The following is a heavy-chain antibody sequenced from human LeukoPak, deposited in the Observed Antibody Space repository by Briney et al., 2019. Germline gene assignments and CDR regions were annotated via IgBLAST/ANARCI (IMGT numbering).Heavy chain of an antibody. CDR1: GYSISSGYY. J-gene: IGHJ5*01. D-gene: IGHD2-2*01. V-gene: IGHV4-38-2*01. Sequence: SETLSLTCGVSGYSISSGYYWGGIRQPPGKGPEWIGNMYHSGSTDYNASLKSRVTISIDTSKNQFSLNLRSVTAADTAVYYCARHKSYCTTSTCYYIDSWGQGTLVTVSS. CDR3: ARHKSYCTTSTCYYIDS. CDR2: MYHSGST.